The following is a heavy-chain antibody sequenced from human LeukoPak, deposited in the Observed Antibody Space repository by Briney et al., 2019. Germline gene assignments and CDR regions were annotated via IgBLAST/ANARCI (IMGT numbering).Heavy chain of an antibody. CDR2: IFHSGNT. CDR3: ARHGSYSFGV. Sequence: SETLSLTCAVSDGSTSNDHYWSWVRQPPGQGLEWIGQIFHSGNTNYNPSLKSRVTISIDKSKNQLSLILSSVTAADTAVYFCARHGSYSFGVWGQGTMVTV. D-gene: IGHD1-26*01. J-gene: IGHJ3*01. CDR1: DGSTSNDHY. V-gene: IGHV4-4*02.